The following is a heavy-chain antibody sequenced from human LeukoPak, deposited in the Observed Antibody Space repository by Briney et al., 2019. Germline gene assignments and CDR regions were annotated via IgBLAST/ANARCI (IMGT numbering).Heavy chain of an antibody. J-gene: IGHJ4*02. D-gene: IGHD3-16*01. V-gene: IGHV3-23*01. CDR2: ISGSGGST. Sequence: GGSLRLSCAASGFTFSSYAMSWVRQAPGKGLEWVSAISGSGGSTYYADSVKGRFTISRDNSKNTLYLQVNSLRAEDTAVYYCAKTPLYGGGPPQYWGQGTLVTVSS. CDR1: GFTFSSYA. CDR3: AKTPLYGGGPPQY.